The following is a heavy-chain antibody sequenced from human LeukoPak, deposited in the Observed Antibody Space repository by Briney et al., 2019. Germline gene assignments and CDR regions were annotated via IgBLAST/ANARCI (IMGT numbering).Heavy chain of an antibody. CDR3: VATIRHGGSDYFDY. CDR2: IKSKTDGGTT. V-gene: IGHV3-15*01. J-gene: IGHJ4*02. D-gene: IGHD5-12*01. CDR1: GFSFSNAW. Sequence: GGSLRLTCAASGFSFSNAWMSWGCQAPGNGLEWVCLIKSKTDGGTTDYAAPVKGRFTISRDDSKNTLYLQMNSLKTEDTAVYYAVATIRHGGSDYFDYWGQGTLVTVSS.